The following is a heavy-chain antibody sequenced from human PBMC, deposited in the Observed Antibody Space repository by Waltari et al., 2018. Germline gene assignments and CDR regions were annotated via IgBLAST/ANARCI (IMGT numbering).Heavy chain of an antibody. CDR2: SKPNSGGT. D-gene: IGHD3-3*02. Sequence: QVQLVQSGAEVKKPGASVKVSCKASGYTFTDYYIHWVRQAPGQGLEWMGGSKPNSGGTNYAQKLQGRVTMTRDTSIRKAYMELSRLRSDDTAVYYCASLAEFDYWGQGALVTVSS. CDR3: ASLAEFDY. V-gene: IGHV1-2*02. CDR1: GYTFTDYY. J-gene: IGHJ4*02.